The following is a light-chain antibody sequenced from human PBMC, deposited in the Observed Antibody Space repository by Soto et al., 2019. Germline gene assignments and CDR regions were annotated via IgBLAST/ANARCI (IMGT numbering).Light chain of an antibody. CDR2: EVS. J-gene: IGLJ2*01. V-gene: IGLV2-14*01. Sequence: QSVLTQPASVSGSPGYSITISCTGTSSDVGGYNYVSWYQQPPGKAPKLMIYEVSNRPSGVSNRFSGSRSGNTASLTISGLQAEEEADYYCSSYTSSSTLVFGGGTKVTVL. CDR1: SSDVGGYNY. CDR3: SSYTSSSTLV.